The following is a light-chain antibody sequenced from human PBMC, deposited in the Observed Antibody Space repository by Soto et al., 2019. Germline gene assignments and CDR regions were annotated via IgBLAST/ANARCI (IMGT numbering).Light chain of an antibody. CDR3: ATWDDSLNARGV. Sequence: QAVATQPPSASGTPGQRVTISCSGSRANIGNNAVSWYQQFPGTDPKLLIYNNTRRPSGVPDRFSGSKSGTSASLAISGLQSEDEAEYYCATWDDSLNARGVFGGGTKLTVL. CDR1: RANIGNNA. J-gene: IGLJ3*02. V-gene: IGLV1-44*01. CDR2: NNT.